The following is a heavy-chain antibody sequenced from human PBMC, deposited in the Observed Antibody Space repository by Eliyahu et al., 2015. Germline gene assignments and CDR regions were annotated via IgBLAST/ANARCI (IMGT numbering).Heavy chain of an antibody. J-gene: IGHJ4*02. D-gene: IGHD3-16*01. CDR2: IHSDGSRT. CDR3: ARDMGELAWL. V-gene: IGHV3-74*01. CDR1: GFIFRNYW. Sequence: EVQLVESGGGLVQPGGSLRLSCAASGFIFRNYWMHWVRQVPGKGLGWVSRIHSDGSRTXYADAVKGRFIISRDNANNMLYLQMNSLRAEDTGIYYCARDMGELAWLWGXGTLVTVSS.